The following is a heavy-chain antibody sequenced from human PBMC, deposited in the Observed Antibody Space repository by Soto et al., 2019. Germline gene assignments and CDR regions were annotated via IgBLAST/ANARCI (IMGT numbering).Heavy chain of an antibody. V-gene: IGHV1-46*01. D-gene: IGHD6-13*01. J-gene: IGHJ4*02. CDR3: VRDRFGSWTFDY. CDR2: IHPTDGST. CDR1: GYNFASNH. Sequence: QVQLVQSGAEVKEPGASVKVSCKASGYNFASNHMHWVRQIPGQGLEWMGIIHPTDGSTSYAQRFRGRITLTRDAPTNTDYMELRGLTSDDTAVYYCVRDRFGSWTFDYWGQGTLLTVSS.